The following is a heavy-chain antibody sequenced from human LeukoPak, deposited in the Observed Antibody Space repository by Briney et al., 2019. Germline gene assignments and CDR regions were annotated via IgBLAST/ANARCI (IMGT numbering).Heavy chain of an antibody. Sequence: GGSLRLSCAASGFTFSSYAMSWVRQAPGQGLEWVSGISGSGYNTYYADSVKGRFTISRDNSENTLYLQMNTLGAEDTAVYYCAKGRTTITTPSVFDVWGQGTTVTVSP. D-gene: IGHD4-11*01. J-gene: IGHJ3*01. CDR2: ISGSGYNT. CDR1: GFTFSSYA. V-gene: IGHV3-23*01. CDR3: AKGRTTITTPSVFDV.